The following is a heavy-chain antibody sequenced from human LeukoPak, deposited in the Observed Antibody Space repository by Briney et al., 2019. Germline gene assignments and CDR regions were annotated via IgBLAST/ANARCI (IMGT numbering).Heavy chain of an antibody. D-gene: IGHD5-18*01. CDR2: INPSGGST. CDR1: GYTFTSYY. Sequence: ASVKVSFKASGYTFTSYYMHWVRQAPGQGLEWMGIINPSGGSTSYAQKFQGRVTMTRDTSTSTVYMELSSLRSEDTAVYYCASAHDWDTAMVTWGQGTLVTVSS. J-gene: IGHJ5*02. V-gene: IGHV1-46*01. CDR3: ASAHDWDTAMVT.